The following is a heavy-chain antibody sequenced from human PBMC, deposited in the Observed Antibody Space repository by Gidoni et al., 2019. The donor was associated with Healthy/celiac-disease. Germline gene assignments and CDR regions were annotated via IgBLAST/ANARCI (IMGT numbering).Heavy chain of an antibody. Sequence: QVQLVESGGGVVQPGRSLSLSCAASGFTFISYGMHWVRQAPGKGLEWVAVIWYDGSNKYYADSVKGRFTISRDNSKNTLYLQMNSLRAEDTAVYYCARELGDYYYYGMDVWGQGTTVTVSS. CDR1: GFTFISYG. CDR3: ARELGDYYYYGMDV. D-gene: IGHD3-16*01. V-gene: IGHV3-33*01. J-gene: IGHJ6*02. CDR2: IWYDGSNK.